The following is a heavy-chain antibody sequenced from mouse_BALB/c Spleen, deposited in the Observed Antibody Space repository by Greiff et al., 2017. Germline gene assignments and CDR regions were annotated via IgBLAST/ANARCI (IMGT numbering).Heavy chain of an antibody. V-gene: IGHV3-6*02. CDR2: ISYDGSN. D-gene: IGHD2-12*01. CDR1: GYSFTSGYY. Sequence: EVKLQESGPGLVKPSQSLSLTCSVTGYSFTSGYYWNWIRQFPGNKLEWMGYISYDGSNNYNPSLKNRISITRDTSKNQFFLKLNSVTTEDTATYYCARHYNFDVWGAGTTVTVSS. J-gene: IGHJ1*01. CDR3: ARHYNFDV.